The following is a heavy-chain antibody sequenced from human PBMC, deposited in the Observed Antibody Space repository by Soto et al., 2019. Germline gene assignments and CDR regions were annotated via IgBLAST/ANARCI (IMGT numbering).Heavy chain of an antibody. CDR2: ISGSGTNT. D-gene: IGHD6-13*01. J-gene: IGHJ5*02. CDR1: GFTFSNYV. CDR3: AKAMTSSWTLSS. V-gene: IGHV3-23*01. Sequence: PGGSLRLSCAASGFTFSNYVMSWVRQAPGKGLEWVSGISGSGTNTYYTDSVKGRFTISRDNSKNTLYLQMNSLRAEDTAVYYCAKAMTSSWTLSSWGQRTLVTVSS.